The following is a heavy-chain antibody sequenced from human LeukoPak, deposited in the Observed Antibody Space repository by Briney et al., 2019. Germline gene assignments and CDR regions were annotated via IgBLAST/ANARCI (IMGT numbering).Heavy chain of an antibody. CDR2: LSASGGGT. CDR3: ATVLHTSMTTWAAFDT. V-gene: IGHV3-23*01. J-gene: IGHJ3*02. Sequence: GGSLRLSCAASGLTFSNFAMTWVRQTPGKGLEWVSALSASGGGTFYAPSVKGRFAISRDNSKNTVSLQMNSLRAEDTALYYCATVLHTSMTTWAAFDTWGQGTMVTVSS. D-gene: IGHD5-18*01. CDR1: GLTFSNFA.